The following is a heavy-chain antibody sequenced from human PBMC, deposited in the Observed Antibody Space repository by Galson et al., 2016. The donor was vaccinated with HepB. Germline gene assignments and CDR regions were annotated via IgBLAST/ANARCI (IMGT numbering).Heavy chain of an antibody. CDR3: ARGVTGTPYFDF. J-gene: IGHJ4*02. V-gene: IGHV4-59*01. Sequence: ETLSLTCNVSGGSISSYFWSWIRQPPGKGLEWIGYIYNTGTTSYSPSLKSRVTVSVDTSKNQFSLKLRFVTAADTAVYYCARGVTGTPYFDFWGQGAPVTVSS. CDR1: GGSISSYF. CDR2: IYNTGTT. D-gene: IGHD2-21*02.